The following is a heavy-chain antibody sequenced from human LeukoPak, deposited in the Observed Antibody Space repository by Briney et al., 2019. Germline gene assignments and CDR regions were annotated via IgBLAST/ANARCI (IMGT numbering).Heavy chain of an antibody. Sequence: FLRAYCAPTGFTVSNNYMTSVRQAPRKRLKWASVIYTVASTYYADSVKCRFTISRDNSKNTLYLQMNSLRPEDTAVYYCARFSEYSYGLNYFDYWGQGTLVTVSS. CDR3: ARFSEYSYGLNYFDY. D-gene: IGHD5-18*01. CDR2: IYTVAST. V-gene: IGHV3-53*01. CDR1: GFTVSNNY. J-gene: IGHJ4*02.